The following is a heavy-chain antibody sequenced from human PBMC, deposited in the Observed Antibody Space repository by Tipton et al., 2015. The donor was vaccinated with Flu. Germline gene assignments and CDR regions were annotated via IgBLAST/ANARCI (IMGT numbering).Heavy chain of an antibody. D-gene: IGHD1-26*01. CDR3: AGESPDEGLFIVGATQGKFDY. J-gene: IGHJ4*02. V-gene: IGHV4-61*02. CDR1: GGSISSGSYY. CDR2: IYTSGST. Sequence: TLSLTCTVSGGSISSGSYYWSWIRQPAGKGLEWIGRIYTSGSTNYNPSLKSRVTISVDTSKNQFSLKLSSVTAADTAVYYCAGESPDEGLFIVGATQGKFDYWGQGTLVTVSS.